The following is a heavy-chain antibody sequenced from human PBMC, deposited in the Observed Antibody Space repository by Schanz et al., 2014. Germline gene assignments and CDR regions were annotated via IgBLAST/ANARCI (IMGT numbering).Heavy chain of an antibody. CDR1: AAFISRYY. Sequence: QVQLQESGPGLVKPSETLSLTCTVSAAFISRYYWSWVRQAPGKGLEWIAYIGYSGVPTYYANSVKGRFTVARDNAKNSVHLQMNGLRAEDTAVYYCARDSIIRDMGPFDPWGQGTLVVVSS. CDR3: ARDSIIRDMGPFDP. CDR2: IGYSGVPT. J-gene: IGHJ5*02. V-gene: IGHV3-11*04.